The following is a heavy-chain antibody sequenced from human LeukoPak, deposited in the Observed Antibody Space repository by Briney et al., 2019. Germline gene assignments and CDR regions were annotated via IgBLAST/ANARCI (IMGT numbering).Heavy chain of an antibody. CDR2: IYPGDSNT. CDR1: GYSFTGYW. Sequence: GESLKISCKGSGYSFTGYWIAWVRQMPGKGLEWMGIIYPGDSNTRYSPSFQGQVTISADKSTSTAYVEWSSLKTSDTAMYYCARARYSSLSEAFDIWGQGTMVAVSS. D-gene: IGHD6-6*01. V-gene: IGHV5-51*01. J-gene: IGHJ3*02. CDR3: ARARYSSLSEAFDI.